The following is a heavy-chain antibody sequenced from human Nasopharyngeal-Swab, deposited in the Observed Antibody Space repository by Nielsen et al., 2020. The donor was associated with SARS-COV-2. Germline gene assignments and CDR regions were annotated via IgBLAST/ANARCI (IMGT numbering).Heavy chain of an antibody. D-gene: IGHD3-22*01. J-gene: IGHJ3*02. Sequence: ASVQVSCKASGYTFISYYMHWVRQPPGQGLAWMGIINPSGGSTSYAQKFQGRVTMTRDTSTSTVYMELSSLRSEDTAVYYCASLYYYDSSGYYSDAFDIWGQGTMVTVSS. CDR1: GYTFISYY. V-gene: IGHV1-46*01. CDR2: INPSGGST. CDR3: ASLYYYDSSGYYSDAFDI.